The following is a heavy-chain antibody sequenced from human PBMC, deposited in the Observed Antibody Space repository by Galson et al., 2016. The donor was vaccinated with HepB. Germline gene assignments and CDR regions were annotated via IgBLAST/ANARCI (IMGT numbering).Heavy chain of an antibody. Sequence: SLRLSCAASGFTFSSYSMNWVRQAPGKGLEWVSSISSSSSYIYYADSVKGRFTISRDNAKNSLYLQMNSLRAEDTAVYYCARDGYYDSSGYYYDDYYYGMDVWGQGTTATVSS. J-gene: IGHJ6*02. CDR1: GFTFSSYS. D-gene: IGHD3-22*01. CDR2: ISSSSSYI. CDR3: ARDGYYDSSGYYYDDYYYGMDV. V-gene: IGHV3-21*01.